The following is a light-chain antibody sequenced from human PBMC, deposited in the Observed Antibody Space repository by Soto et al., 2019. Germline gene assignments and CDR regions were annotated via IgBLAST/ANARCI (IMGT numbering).Light chain of an antibody. V-gene: IGKV3-20*01. CDR1: QSVTNNY. CDR2: ASF. CDR3: HQDGSSPLYT. Sequence: EVVLTQSPGTLSLSPGERATLSCRASQSVTNNYLAGYQQRSGQAPRLLIFASFDSATGIPDNFSGSGSGTDSTLTISRLEPEDVAVYYCHQDGSSPLYTFGQGTKLEIK. J-gene: IGKJ2*01.